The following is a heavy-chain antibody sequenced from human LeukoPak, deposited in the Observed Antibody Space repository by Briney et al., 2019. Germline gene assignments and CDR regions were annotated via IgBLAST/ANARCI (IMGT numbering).Heavy chain of an antibody. CDR1: GYTFTSYG. D-gene: IGHD2-21*02. CDR2: ISAYNGNT. J-gene: IGHJ4*02. Sequence: ASVKVSCKASGYTFTSYGISRVRQAPGQGLEWMGWISAYNGNTNYAQKLQGRVTMTTDTSTSTAYMELRSLRSDDTAVYYCARDGTYCGGDCYYFDYWGQGTLVTVSS. V-gene: IGHV1-18*01. CDR3: ARDGTYCGGDCYYFDY.